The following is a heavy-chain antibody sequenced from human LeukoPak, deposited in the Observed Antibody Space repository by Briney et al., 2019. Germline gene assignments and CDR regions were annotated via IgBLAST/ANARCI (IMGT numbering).Heavy chain of an antibody. V-gene: IGHV1-3*01. CDR2: INAGNGNT. CDR3: ARESWLDTAIYFDY. Sequence: ASVKVSCKASGYTFTSYAMHWVRQAPGQRLEWMGWINAGNGNTKYSQKFQGRVTITRDTSASTAYMELSSLRSEDTAVNYCARESWLDTAIYFDYWGQGTLVTVSS. J-gene: IGHJ4*02. CDR1: GYTFTSYA. D-gene: IGHD5-18*01.